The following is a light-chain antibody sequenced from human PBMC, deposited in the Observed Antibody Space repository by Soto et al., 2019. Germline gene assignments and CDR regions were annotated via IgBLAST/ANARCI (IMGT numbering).Light chain of an antibody. V-gene: IGKV1-39*01. Sequence: DIQMTQSPSSLSASVVDRVTITCRASQSISTYLNWYQQKPGKAPKLLIYAASSLQGGVPSRFSGSGSGTDFTLTISSLQPEDFATYYCQQSYSTLRTFGQGTKVEIK. CDR3: QQSYSTLRT. J-gene: IGKJ1*01. CDR2: AAS. CDR1: QSISTY.